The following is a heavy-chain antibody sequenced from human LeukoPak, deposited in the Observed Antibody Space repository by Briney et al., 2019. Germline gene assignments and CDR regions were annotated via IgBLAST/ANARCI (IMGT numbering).Heavy chain of an antibody. CDR1: GYTFTGYY. CDR2: INPNSGGT. CDR3: ARGSVRTTVTTGGDY. V-gene: IGHV1-2*02. J-gene: IGHJ4*02. Sequence: ASVKVSCKASGYTFTGYYMHWVRQAPGQGLERMGWINPNSGGTNYAQKFQGRVTMTRDTSISTAYMELSRLRSDDTAVYYCARGSVRTTVTTGGDYWGQGTLVTVSS. D-gene: IGHD4-11*01.